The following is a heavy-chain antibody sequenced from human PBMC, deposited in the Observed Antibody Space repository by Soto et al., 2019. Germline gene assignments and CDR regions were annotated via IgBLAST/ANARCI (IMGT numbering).Heavy chain of an antibody. CDR2: SIPVFGTP. Sequence: QVQLVQSGAEVKKPGSSVKVSCTASGGSLSNFGISWVRQAPGQGLEWMGASIPVFGTPNYAQKFQDRVTINADESTTTVYMEVRSLTSEATAVYYCARCDATKILVTTYSAMPVSRQGTTVTAS. V-gene: IGHV1-69*12. CDR1: GGSLSNFG. D-gene: IGHD4-17*01. J-gene: IGHJ6*02. CDR3: ARCDATKILVTTYSAMPV.